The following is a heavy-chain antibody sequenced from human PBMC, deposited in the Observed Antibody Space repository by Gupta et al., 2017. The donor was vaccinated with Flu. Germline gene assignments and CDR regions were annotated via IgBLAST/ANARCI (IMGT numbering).Heavy chain of an antibody. V-gene: IGHV3-9*01. CDR1: GLTFDDYA. J-gene: IGHJ3*02. D-gene: IGHD2-15*01. Sequence: EVQLVESGGGLVQPGRSLRLSCAASGLTFDDYAMTWVRQAPGKGLEWVSGISWNSGSIGYADSVKGRFTISRDNAKNSLYLQMNSLRAEDTALYYCAKDLRFLFRGGAFDIWGQGTMVTVSS. CDR3: AKDLRFLFRGGAFDI. CDR2: ISWNSGSI.